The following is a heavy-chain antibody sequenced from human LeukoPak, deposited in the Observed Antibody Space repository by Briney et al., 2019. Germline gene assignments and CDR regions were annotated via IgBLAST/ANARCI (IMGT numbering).Heavy chain of an antibody. CDR1: GGSISSSSYS. CDR2: IYHSGST. V-gene: IGHV4-39*07. J-gene: IGHJ5*02. D-gene: IGHD3-10*02. Sequence: SETLSLTCTVSGGSISSSSYSWGWIRQPPGKGLEWIGSIYHSGSTNYNPSLKSRVTISVDTSKNQFSLKLSSVTAADTAVYYCARSLFGVFPWGQGTLVTVSS. CDR3: ARSLFGVFP.